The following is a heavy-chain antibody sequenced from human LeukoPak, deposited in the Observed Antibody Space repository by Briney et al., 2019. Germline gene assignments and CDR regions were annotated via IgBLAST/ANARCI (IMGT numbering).Heavy chain of an antibody. CDR3: ARDAQRGFDYSNSLRY. Sequence: GSLRLSCAAAGFIFRHYGLHWVRQGPSQGLGWGAGIWSDGTNRYYADSVKGRFSINRDDSQKRVFLQMNSLRAEDTAVYYCARDAQRGFDYSNSLRYWGQGALVTVSS. D-gene: IGHD4-11*01. CDR2: IWSDGTNR. V-gene: IGHV3-33*01. CDR1: GFIFRHYG. J-gene: IGHJ4*02.